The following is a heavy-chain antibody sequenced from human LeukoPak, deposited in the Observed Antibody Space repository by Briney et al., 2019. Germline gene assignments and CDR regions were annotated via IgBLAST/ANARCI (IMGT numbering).Heavy chain of an antibody. J-gene: IGHJ1*01. Sequence: SETLSLTCSVSGDSLSRSDSYWDWIRQPPGKGLEWIGTIYYSGRTYYSPSLKSRVTMSVNPPNTQFSLNLRSVTAADTAVYYCARRRYYDGSGYLEWGQGTLLSVSS. D-gene: IGHD3-22*01. CDR1: GDSLSRSDSY. V-gene: IGHV4-39*01. CDR3: ARRRYYDGSGYLE. CDR2: IYYSGRT.